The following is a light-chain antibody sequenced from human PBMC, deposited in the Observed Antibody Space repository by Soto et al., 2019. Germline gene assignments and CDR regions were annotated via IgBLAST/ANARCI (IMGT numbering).Light chain of an antibody. J-gene: IGKJ1*01. CDR3: QQYNSYSWT. Sequence: EIVMTQSPATLSVSPGEKATLSCRASQTVSNNLAWYQQKPGQAPRLLIYFASTRATGIPARFSGSGSGTEFTLTISSLQSEDFATYYCQQYNSYSWTFGQGTKVEIK. CDR2: FAS. V-gene: IGKV3-15*01. CDR1: QTVSNN.